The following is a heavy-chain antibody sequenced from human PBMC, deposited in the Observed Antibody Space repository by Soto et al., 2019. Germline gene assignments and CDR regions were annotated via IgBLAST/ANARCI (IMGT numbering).Heavy chain of an antibody. CDR2: VNPNRGGT. CDR3: AREGTFYTAFDI. CDR1: GYTFTGYY. J-gene: IGHJ3*02. V-gene: IGHV1-2*02. D-gene: IGHD3-16*01. Sequence: ASVMVSCKASGYTFTGYYIHWLRQAPGQGLEWMGWVNPNRGGTSYAQKFQGRVTVTRDTSISTAYMELSRLRSDDTAVYYCAREGTFYTAFDIWGQGTMVTVS.